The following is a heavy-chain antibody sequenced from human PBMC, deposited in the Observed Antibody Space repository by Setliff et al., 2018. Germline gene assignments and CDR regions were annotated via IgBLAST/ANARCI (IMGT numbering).Heavy chain of an antibody. D-gene: IGHD3-3*01. CDR1: GFTFSSYD. Sequence: GGSLRLSCAASGFTFSSYDMHWVRQAPGKGLEWVAAISSANNYLVYADSVKGRFTISRDNAKNAVYLQMNSLRAEDTAVYYCAKGFGGRGYDYYYMDVWGKGTTVTVSS. J-gene: IGHJ6*03. V-gene: IGHV3-21*01. CDR2: ISSANNYL. CDR3: AKGFGGRGYDYYYMDV.